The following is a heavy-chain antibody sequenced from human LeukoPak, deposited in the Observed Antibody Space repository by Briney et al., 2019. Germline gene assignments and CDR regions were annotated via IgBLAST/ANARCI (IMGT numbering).Heavy chain of an antibody. V-gene: IGHV3-49*03. CDR1: GFMFRDHA. CDR2: IRTRAYSETT. Sequence: GGSLRLSCTASGFMFRDHAMSRFRQAPGKGLEWVGFIRTRAYSETTEHAVSVKGRFSISRDDSNDIAYLQMNSLKTEDTAVYYCSRNSGTLTGWPFDIWGQGTMVTVSS. D-gene: IGHD5-12*01. CDR3: SRNSGTLTGWPFDI. J-gene: IGHJ3*02.